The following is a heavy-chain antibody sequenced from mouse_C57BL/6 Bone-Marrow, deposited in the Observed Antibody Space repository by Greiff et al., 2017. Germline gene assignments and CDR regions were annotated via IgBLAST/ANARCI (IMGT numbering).Heavy chain of an antibody. V-gene: IGHV14-4*01. CDR2: IDPENGDT. CDR1: GFNIKDAY. J-gene: IGHJ2*01. CDR3: TFYSNWGY. Sequence: VHVKQSGAELVRPGASVKLSCTASGFNIKDAYMHWVKQRPEQGLEWIGWIDPENGDTEYASKFQGKATITADTSSNTAYLQLSSLTSEDTAVYYCTFYSNWGYWGQGTTLTVSS. D-gene: IGHD2-5*01.